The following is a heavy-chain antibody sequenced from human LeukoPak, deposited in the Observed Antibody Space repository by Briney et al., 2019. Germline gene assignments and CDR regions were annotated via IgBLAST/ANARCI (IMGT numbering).Heavy chain of an antibody. Sequence: WVAVISYDGSNKYYADSVKGRFTISRDNSKNTLYLQMNSLRAEDTAVYYCARDRDWYSFDSWGQGTLVTVSS. CDR3: ARDRDWYSFDS. J-gene: IGHJ4*02. D-gene: IGHD6-19*01. V-gene: IGHV3-30-3*01. CDR2: ISYDGSNK.